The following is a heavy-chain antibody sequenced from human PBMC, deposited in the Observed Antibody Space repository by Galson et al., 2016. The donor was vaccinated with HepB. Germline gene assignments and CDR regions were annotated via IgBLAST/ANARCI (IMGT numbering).Heavy chain of an antibody. D-gene: IGHD4-17*01. Sequence: QSGAEVKQPGASVKASCKASGYPFTAYYMHWVRQAPGQGLEWMGWINPNSGYTNFAQKFQGRLTMTRDTSITTVYMDLSALRSDDTAVYYCARGNKMDYGDPCYDDFMDVWGKGTTVTVSS. V-gene: IGHV1-2*02. CDR3: ARGNKMDYGDPCYDDFMDV. J-gene: IGHJ6*03. CDR1: GYPFTAYY. CDR2: INPNSGYT.